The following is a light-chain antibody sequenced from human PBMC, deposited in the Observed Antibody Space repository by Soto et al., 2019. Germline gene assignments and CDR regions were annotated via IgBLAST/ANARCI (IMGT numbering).Light chain of an antibody. CDR3: HQRSSWFT. CDR2: DAS. J-gene: IGKJ4*01. CDR1: QSVSTY. V-gene: IGKV3-11*01. Sequence: EIVLTQSPATLSLSPGERATLSCRASQSVSTYLAWSQQKPGQAPRLLIYDASNRATGIPARFSGSGSGTDFTLTISRLEPEDFAVYYCHQRSSWFTFGGGNKVEIK.